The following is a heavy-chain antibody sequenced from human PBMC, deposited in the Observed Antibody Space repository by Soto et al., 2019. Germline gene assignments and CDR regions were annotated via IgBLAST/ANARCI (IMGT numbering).Heavy chain of an antibody. CDR3: ARLRMVRGVIRVWWFAP. V-gene: IGHV4-59*08. Sequence: QVQLQESGPGLVKPSETLSLTCTVSGGSISSYYWSWIRQPPGKGLEWIGYIYYSGSTNYNPSLKSRVTISVDTSKNQFSLKLSSVTAADTAVYYCARLRMVRGVIRVWWFAPWGQGTLVTVSS. D-gene: IGHD3-10*01. CDR1: GGSISSYY. J-gene: IGHJ5*02. CDR2: IYYSGST.